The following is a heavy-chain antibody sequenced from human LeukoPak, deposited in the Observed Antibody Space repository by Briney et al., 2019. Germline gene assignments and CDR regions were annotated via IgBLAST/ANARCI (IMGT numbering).Heavy chain of an antibody. V-gene: IGHV5-10-1*01. Sequence: PGESLKISCKGSGYSFTSYWISWVRKMPGKGLEWMGRIDPSDSYSNNSPSFQGRVTISADKSINTAYLQWSSLKASDTAMYYCARRRGGFDYWGQGTLVTVSS. CDR1: GYSFTSYW. CDR3: ARRRGGFDY. J-gene: IGHJ4*02. CDR2: IDPSDSYS. D-gene: IGHD3-16*01.